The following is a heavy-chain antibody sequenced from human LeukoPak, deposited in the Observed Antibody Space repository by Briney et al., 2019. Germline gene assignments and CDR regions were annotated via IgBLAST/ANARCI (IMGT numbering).Heavy chain of an antibody. Sequence: ASVKVSCKASGYTFTGYYMHWVRQAPGQGLEWMGWINPNSGGTNYAQKFQGRVTMTRDTSISTAYMELSRLRSDDTAVYYCARDSEGLQQYYYYGMDVWGQGTTVTVSS. V-gene: IGHV1-2*02. J-gene: IGHJ6*02. CDR1: GYTFTGYY. CDR2: INPNSGGT. CDR3: ARDSEGLQQYYYYGMDV. D-gene: IGHD4-4*01.